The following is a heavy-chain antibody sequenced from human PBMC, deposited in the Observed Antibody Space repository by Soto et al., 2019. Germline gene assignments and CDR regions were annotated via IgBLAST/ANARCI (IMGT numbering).Heavy chain of an antibody. CDR2: INPNSGGT. Sequence: ASVKVSCKASGYTFTGYYIHWVRQAPGQGLEWMGWINPNSGGTNYAQKFQGRVTMTRDTSISTAYMELSRLRSDDTAVYYCARYYDSSGYPGYWGQGTLVTVSS. J-gene: IGHJ4*02. CDR1: GYTFTGYY. CDR3: ARYYDSSGYPGY. D-gene: IGHD3-22*01. V-gene: IGHV1-2*02.